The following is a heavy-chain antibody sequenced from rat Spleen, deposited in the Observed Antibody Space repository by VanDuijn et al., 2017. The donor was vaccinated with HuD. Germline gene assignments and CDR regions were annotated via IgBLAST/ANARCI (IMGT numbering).Heavy chain of an antibody. V-gene: IGHV5-19*01. CDR3: VRQDTSGYSNWFAY. J-gene: IGHJ3*01. CDR2: ISPSGGST. Sequence: EVQLVESGGGLVQPGRSLKLSCAASGFTFSNYGMHWIRQAPTKGLEWVASISPSGGSTYYRDSVKGRFTISRDNAKSTLYLQMDSLRSEDTATYYCVRQDTSGYSNWFAYWGQGALVTVSS. D-gene: IGHD4-3*01. CDR1: GFTFSNYG.